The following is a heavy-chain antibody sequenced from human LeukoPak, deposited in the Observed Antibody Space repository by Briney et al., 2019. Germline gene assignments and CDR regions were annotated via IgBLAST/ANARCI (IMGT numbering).Heavy chain of an antibody. J-gene: IGHJ4*02. CDR1: GGTFSSYA. D-gene: IGHD3-10*01. V-gene: IGHV1-69*05. Sequence: SVKVSCKASGGTFSSYAISWVRQAPGQGLEWMGGIIPIFGTANYAQKFQGRVTITTDESRSTAYMELSSLRSEDTAVYYCARVIWFGESNQRYYFDYWGQGTLVTVSS. CDR2: IIPIFGTA. CDR3: ARVIWFGESNQRYYFDY.